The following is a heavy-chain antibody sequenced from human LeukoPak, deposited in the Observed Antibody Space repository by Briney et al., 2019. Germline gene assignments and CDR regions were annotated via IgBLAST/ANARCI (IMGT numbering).Heavy chain of an antibody. Sequence: SETLSLTCAVYGGSFSGYHWSWIRQPPGKGLEWIGEINHSGSTNYNPSLKSRVTISVDTSKNQFSLKLSSVTAADTAVYYCARGIYYYGSGSYSGMDVWGQGTTVTVSS. D-gene: IGHD3-10*01. CDR1: GGSFSGYH. CDR2: INHSGST. CDR3: ARGIYYYGSGSYSGMDV. J-gene: IGHJ6*02. V-gene: IGHV4-34*01.